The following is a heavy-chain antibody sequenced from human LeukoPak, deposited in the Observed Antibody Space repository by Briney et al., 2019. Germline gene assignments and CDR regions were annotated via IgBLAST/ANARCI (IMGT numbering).Heavy chain of an antibody. V-gene: IGHV1-24*01. CDR1: GYTLTQLS. CDR2: FDPEDGET. Sequence: ASVKVSCKVSGYTLTQLSMHWVRQAPGKGLEWMGGFDPEDGETIYAQKFQGRVTMTEDTSADTDYMELSSLRSEDTAVYYCATALGYSYGFDYWGQGTLVTVSS. J-gene: IGHJ4*02. D-gene: IGHD5-18*01. CDR3: ATALGYSYGFDY.